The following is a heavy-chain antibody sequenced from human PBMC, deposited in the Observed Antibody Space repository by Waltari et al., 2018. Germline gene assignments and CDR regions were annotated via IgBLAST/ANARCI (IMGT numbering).Heavy chain of an antibody. Sequence: QVQLVQSGAEVKKPGASVKVSCKVSGDTLTDLTMHWVRQAPGQGLEWMGGFDPEDGETIYAQNFQGRVTMSEDTSTDTAYMELSSLRSEDTAVYYCATRIAYYYDSSGYYFNYWGQGSLVTVSS. CDR2: FDPEDGET. CDR3: ATRIAYYYDSSGYYFNY. CDR1: GDTLTDLT. D-gene: IGHD3-22*01. V-gene: IGHV1-24*01. J-gene: IGHJ4*02.